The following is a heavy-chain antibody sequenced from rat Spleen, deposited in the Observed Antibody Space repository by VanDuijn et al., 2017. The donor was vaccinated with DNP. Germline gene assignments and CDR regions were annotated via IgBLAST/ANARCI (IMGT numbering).Heavy chain of an antibody. CDR3: ARHGRRVFDY. D-gene: IGHD1-11*01. J-gene: IGHJ2*01. CDR1: GFTFTFYG. Sequence: EVQLVESGGGLVQPGRSLKLSCAASGFTFTFYGMAWVRQAPKKGLEWVASISYFGDNTYSGDSVKGRFTISRDNAKSTLYLQMNSLRSEDMATYYCARHGRRVFDYWGQGVMVTVSS. CDR2: ISYFGDNT. V-gene: IGHV5-22*01.